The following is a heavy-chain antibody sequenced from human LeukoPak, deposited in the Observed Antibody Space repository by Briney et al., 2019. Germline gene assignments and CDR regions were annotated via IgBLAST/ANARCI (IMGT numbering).Heavy chain of an antibody. J-gene: IGHJ4*02. CDR2: ISNSGDDT. CDR3: AKGPLHYIHGTHYFDY. D-gene: IGHD1-14*01. Sequence: ETLSLTCTVSGGSISSYYWSWVRQAPGKGLEWVSGISNSGDDTHYADSVKGRFTISRDNSKSTLYLQMNSLRAEDTAIYYCAKGPLHYIHGTHYFDYWGQGALVTVSS. CDR1: GGSISSYY. V-gene: IGHV3-23*01.